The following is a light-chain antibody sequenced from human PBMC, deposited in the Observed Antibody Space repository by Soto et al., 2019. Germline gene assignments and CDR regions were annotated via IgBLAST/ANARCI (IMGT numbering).Light chain of an antibody. CDR2: AAS. Sequence: DIQMTQSPSSLSASVGDRVTITCRASQSISSYLNWYQQKPGKAPKLLIYAASSLQSGVPSRFSGSGSGTDFTLTISSLQPEDFATYDCQQSYSTPPLYTFGQGTKLEIK. V-gene: IGKV1-39*01. CDR3: QQSYSTPPLYT. J-gene: IGKJ2*01. CDR1: QSISSY.